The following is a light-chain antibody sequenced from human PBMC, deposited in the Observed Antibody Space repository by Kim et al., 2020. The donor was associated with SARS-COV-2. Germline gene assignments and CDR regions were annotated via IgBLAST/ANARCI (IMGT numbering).Light chain of an antibody. J-gene: IGKJ2*03. CDR1: ETGSSSY. Sequence: PGETAPLSCRASETGSSSYLAWYKQKPGQAPRLLIYGASNRATGIPDRFSGSGSGTDFTLTISRLEPEDFAVYYCQQYGSSPPMYSFGQGTKLEI. CDR3: QQYGSSPPMYS. CDR2: GAS. V-gene: IGKV3-20*01.